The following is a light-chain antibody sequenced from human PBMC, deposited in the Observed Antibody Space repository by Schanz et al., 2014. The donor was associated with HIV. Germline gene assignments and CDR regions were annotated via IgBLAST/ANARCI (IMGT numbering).Light chain of an antibody. CDR2: VNSDVGH. V-gene: IGLV4-69*02. CDR3: QTWGTGIQV. J-gene: IGLJ3*02. Sequence: QLVLTQSPSASASLRASVKLTCTLSSGHSTYVIAWHQQQPGKGPRFLMKVNSDVGHTKGDGIPDRFSGSSSGAERYLTISSLQSEDEADYYCQTWGTGIQVFGGGTKLTVL. CDR1: SGHSTYV.